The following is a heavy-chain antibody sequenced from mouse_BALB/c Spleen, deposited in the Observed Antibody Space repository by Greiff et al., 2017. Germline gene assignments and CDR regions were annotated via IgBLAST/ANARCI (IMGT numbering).Heavy chain of an antibody. V-gene: IGHV2-9*02. J-gene: IGHJ1*01. Sequence: VQRVESGPGLVAPSQCLSITCTASGFSLTSYGVHWVRQPPGKGLEWLGVIWAGGGTNYNSTLMSRLSISTDNSKSQVFFKMNSLQTDDTAMYYCAREGKGGNGYFDVWGEGTTVTVSS. CDR2: IWAGGGT. CDR1: GFSLTSYG. CDR3: AREGKGGNGYFDV. D-gene: IGHD1-1*02.